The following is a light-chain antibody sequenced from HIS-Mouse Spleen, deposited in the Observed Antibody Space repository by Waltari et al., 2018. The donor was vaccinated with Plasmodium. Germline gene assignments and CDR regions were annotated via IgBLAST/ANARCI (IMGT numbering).Light chain of an antibody. V-gene: IGLV3-10*01. CDR1: ACPNKY. CDR3: YSTDSSGNHEG. J-gene: IGLJ2*01. Sequence: SSELTQPPPVSVSPGQPARLTCSGDACPNKYSTWYQQKSGQAPVLVIYEDSKRPSGIPERFSGSSSGTMATLTISGAQVEDEADYYCYSTDSSGNHEGFGGGTKLTVL. CDR2: EDS.